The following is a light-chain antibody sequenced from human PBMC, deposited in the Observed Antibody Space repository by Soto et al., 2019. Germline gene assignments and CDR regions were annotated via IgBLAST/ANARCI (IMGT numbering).Light chain of an antibody. CDR2: GAS. CDR1: QSVSSNY. V-gene: IGKV3-20*01. Sequence: IVLTQSPGTLSLSPGERATLSCRASQSVSSNYLAWYQQKPGQAPRLLIYGASSRATGIPDRFSGSGSGTDLTLTISRLEPEDFAMYYCQQYGSSAPITFGQGTRLEIE. CDR3: QQYGSSAPIT. J-gene: IGKJ5*01.